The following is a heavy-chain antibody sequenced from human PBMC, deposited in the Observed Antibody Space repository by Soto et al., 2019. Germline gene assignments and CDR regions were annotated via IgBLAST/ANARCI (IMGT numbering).Heavy chain of an antibody. J-gene: IGHJ4*02. V-gene: IGHV4-30-4*01. CDR3: ARDSSSWYYFDY. Sequence: KLSETLSLTCTVSGGSISSGDYYWSWIRQPPGKGLEWIGYIYYSGSTYYNPSLKSRVTISVDTSKNQFSLKLSSVTAADTAVYYCARDSSSWYYFDYWGQGTLVTVSS. D-gene: IGHD6-13*01. CDR1: GGSISSGDYY. CDR2: IYYSGST.